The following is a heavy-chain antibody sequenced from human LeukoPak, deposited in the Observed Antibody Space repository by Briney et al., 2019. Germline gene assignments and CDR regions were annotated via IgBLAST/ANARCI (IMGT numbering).Heavy chain of an antibody. V-gene: IGHV1-46*01. D-gene: IGHD6-13*01. CDR1: GYTFTSYY. J-gene: IGHJ5*02. Sequence: ASVKVSCKASGYTFTSYYMHWVRQAPGQGLEWMGIINPSGGSTNYAQKFQGRVTMTRDTSTSTVYMELSSLRSEDTAVYYCARGSGSWYAYNWFDPWGLGTLVTVSS. CDR3: ARGSGSWYAYNWFDP. CDR2: INPSGGST.